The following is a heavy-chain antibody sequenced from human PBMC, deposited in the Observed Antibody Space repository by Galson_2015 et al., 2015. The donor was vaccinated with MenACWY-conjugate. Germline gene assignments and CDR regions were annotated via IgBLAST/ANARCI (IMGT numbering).Heavy chain of an antibody. D-gene: IGHD1-26*01. CDR3: ARGRGSYYYGMDV. CDR2: INPYGGST. J-gene: IGHJ6*02. Sequence: SVKVSCKASGYTFNTYYMHWVRQAPGQGLEWVGIINPYGGSTTYAQKFQGRVTMTRDTSTSTVYMELSRLRSEDTAVYYCARGRGSYYYGMDVWGQGTTVTVSS. CDR1: GYTFNTYY. V-gene: IGHV1-46*02.